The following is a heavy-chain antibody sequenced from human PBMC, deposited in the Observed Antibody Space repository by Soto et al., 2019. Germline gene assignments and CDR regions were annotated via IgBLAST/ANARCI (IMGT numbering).Heavy chain of an antibody. Sequence: QVQLQESGPGLVKPSGTLSLTCAVSGGSISSSNWWSWVRQPPGKGLEWIGEIYHSGSTNYNPSLKSRVTRSVDKSKNQFSLKLSSVTAAATAVYYCASVRGGYYYAMDVWGQGTTVTVSS. CDR2: IYHSGST. J-gene: IGHJ6*02. CDR1: GGSISSSNW. CDR3: ASVRGGYYYAMDV. D-gene: IGHD3-10*02. V-gene: IGHV4-4*02.